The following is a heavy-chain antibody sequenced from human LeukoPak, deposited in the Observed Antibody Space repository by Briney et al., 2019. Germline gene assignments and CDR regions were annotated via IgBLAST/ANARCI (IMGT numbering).Heavy chain of an antibody. CDR1: GFTFDGYG. D-gene: IGHD5-18*01. CDR3: ARGGIQLWPRVSYFDY. J-gene: IGHJ4*02. Sequence: PGGSLRLSCAASGFTFDGYGMSWVRQAPGKGLEWVSGINWNGGSTGYADSVKGRFTISRDNAKNSLYLQMNSLRAEDTALYYCARGGIQLWPRVSYFDYWGQGTLVTVSS. V-gene: IGHV3-20*04. CDR2: INWNGGST.